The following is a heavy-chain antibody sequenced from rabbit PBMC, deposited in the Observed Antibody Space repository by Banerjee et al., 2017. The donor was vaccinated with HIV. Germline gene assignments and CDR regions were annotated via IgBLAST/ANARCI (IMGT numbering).Heavy chain of an antibody. J-gene: IGHJ3*01. CDR2: IYAGSSGST. Sequence: QEHLEESGGDLVRPEGSLTLTCTASGFSFSSSYYMCWVRQAPGKGLEWIACIYAGSSGSTYYASWAKGRFTISKPSSTTVTLQMTSLTAADTATYFCARAYAASGGYGNLHLWGQGTLVTVS. D-gene: IGHD1-1*01. CDR1: GFSFSSSYY. CDR3: ARAYAASGGYGNLHL. V-gene: IGHV1S45*01.